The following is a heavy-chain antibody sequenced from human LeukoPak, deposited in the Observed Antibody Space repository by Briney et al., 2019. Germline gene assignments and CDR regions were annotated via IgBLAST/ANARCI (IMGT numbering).Heavy chain of an antibody. V-gene: IGHV3-9*01. CDR2: ISWNSGSI. J-gene: IGHJ3*02. CDR1: GFTFDDYA. CDR3: ATVSGRITMIVVARGAFDI. D-gene: IGHD3-22*01. Sequence: GGSLRLSCAASGFTFDDYAMHWVRQAPGKGLEWVSGISWNSGSIGYADSVKGRFTISRDNAKNSLYLQMNSLRAEDTAVYYCATVSGRITMIVVARGAFDIWGQGTMVTVSS.